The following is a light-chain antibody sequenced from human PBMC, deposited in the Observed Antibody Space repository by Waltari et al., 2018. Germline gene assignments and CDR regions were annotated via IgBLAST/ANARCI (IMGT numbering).Light chain of an antibody. CDR1: SSNIGSNH. Sequence: QSVLTQPPPASGTPGQRVTISCSGSSSNIGSNHVYWYQQPPGTAPKLLIYKNNQCPSWVPELFSGSKSGTSACLAISGLRSEELADYYCAAWDDSLSGWVFGGGTKLTVL. V-gene: IGLV1-47*01. CDR2: KNN. CDR3: AAWDDSLSGWV. J-gene: IGLJ3*02.